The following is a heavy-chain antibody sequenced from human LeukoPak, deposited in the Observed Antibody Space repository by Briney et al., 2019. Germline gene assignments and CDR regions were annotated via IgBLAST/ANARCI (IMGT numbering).Heavy chain of an antibody. CDR3: ARHRHYYDSSGSTINYFDY. Sequence: NASETLSLTCTVSGGSISSSTYYWGWIRQPPGKGLEWTGSIYYSGSTYYNPSLKSRVTISVDRSKNQFSLKLSSVTAADTAVYYCARHRHYYDSSGSTINYFDYWGQGTLVTVSS. J-gene: IGHJ4*02. CDR1: GGSISSSTYY. D-gene: IGHD3-22*01. V-gene: IGHV4-39*01. CDR2: IYYSGST.